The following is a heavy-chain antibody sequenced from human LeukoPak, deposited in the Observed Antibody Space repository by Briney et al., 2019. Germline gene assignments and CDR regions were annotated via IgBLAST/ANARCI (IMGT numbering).Heavy chain of an antibody. J-gene: IGHJ4*02. Sequence: GGSLRLSCAASGFTFSSYWMHWVRQAPGKGLVWVSRINSGGSSTSYADSVKGRFTISRDNSKNTLYLQMNGLRAEDTALYYCAKPDSSSWYGRGFDYWGQGTLVTVSS. CDR3: AKPDSSSWYGRGFDY. CDR2: INSGGSST. D-gene: IGHD3-22*01. V-gene: IGHV3-74*01. CDR1: GFTFSSYW.